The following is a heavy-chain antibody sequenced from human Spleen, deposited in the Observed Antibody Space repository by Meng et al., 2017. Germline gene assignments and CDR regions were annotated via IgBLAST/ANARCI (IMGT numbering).Heavy chain of an antibody. CDR1: GFTFGDYA. Sequence: GGSLRLSCTASGFTFGDYAMSWFRQAPVKGLEWGGFIRSKAYGVTTEYVASVKGRFTISSDDSKSIAYLQMNSLNTADTAVYYCSRDSCWSTYWGQGTLVTVSS. V-gene: IGHV3-49*03. J-gene: IGHJ1*01. CDR3: SRDSCWSTY. D-gene: IGHD3-10*02. CDR2: IRSKAYGVTT.